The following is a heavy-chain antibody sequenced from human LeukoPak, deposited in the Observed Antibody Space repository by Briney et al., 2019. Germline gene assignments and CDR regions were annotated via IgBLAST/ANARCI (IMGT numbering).Heavy chain of an antibody. V-gene: IGHV3-7*01. CDR1: GFTFSSYW. D-gene: IGHD6-19*01. CDR3: ARAGDSSGWSEIDY. Sequence: PGGSLRLSCAASGFTFSSYWMSWVRQAPGKGLEWVANIKQDGSEKYYVDSVKGRFTISRDNAKNSLYLQMNSLRAEDTAVYYCARAGDSSGWSEIDYWGQGTLVTVSS. CDR2: IKQDGSEK. J-gene: IGHJ4*02.